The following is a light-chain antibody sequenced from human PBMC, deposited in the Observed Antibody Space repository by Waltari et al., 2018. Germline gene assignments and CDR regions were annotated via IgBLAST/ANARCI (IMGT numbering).Light chain of an antibody. Sequence: DIQMTQSPSSLSASVGDRVTISCRASQSVTAYLNWYQQKPGKAPKLLIYEASRLHSGVPSRFSGSRSGTYFTLTISCLQPEDSATYYCQQSDTNPIAFGQGTRLEIK. CDR2: EAS. CDR1: QSVTAY. J-gene: IGKJ5*01. CDR3: QQSDTNPIA. V-gene: IGKV1-39*01.